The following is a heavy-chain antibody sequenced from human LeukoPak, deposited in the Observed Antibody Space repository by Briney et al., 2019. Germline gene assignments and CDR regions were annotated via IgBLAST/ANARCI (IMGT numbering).Heavy chain of an antibody. CDR1: GFTFSSYT. CDR2: ISDSSTYI. CDR3: AGMQYSSSWAAFDY. V-gene: IGHV3-21*01. Sequence: GGSLRLSCAASGFTFSSYTMIWVRQAPGKGLEWVSSISDSSTYIYYADSVKGRLTISRDNAKNSLYLQMNSLRAEDTAVYYCAGMQYSSSWAAFDYWGQGTLVTVSS. D-gene: IGHD6-13*01. J-gene: IGHJ4*02.